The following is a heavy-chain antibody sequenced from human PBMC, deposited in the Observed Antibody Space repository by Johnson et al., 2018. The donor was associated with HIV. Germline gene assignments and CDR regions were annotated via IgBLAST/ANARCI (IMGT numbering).Heavy chain of an antibody. CDR1: GFTFSSYA. CDR2: ISYDGSNK. CDR3: ARGSEDPWVFYGSGGDAFDI. V-gene: IGHV3-30*04. D-gene: IGHD3-10*01. Sequence: QMQLVESGGGVVQPGRSLRLSCASSGFTFSSYAMHWVRQAPGKGLEWVAVISYDGSNKYYADSVKGRFTISRDNSKNTLYLQMNSLRAEDTAVYYCARGSEDPWVFYGSGGDAFDIWGQGTMVTVSS. J-gene: IGHJ3*02.